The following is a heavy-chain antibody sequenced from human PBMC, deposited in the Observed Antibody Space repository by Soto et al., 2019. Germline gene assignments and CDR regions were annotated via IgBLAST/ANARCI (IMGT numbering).Heavy chain of an antibody. CDR3: ARQGFRALHGLVDV. D-gene: IGHD1-26*01. Sequence: QGQLQESGPGLVKPSETLSLSCTVSGGSISRYHWSWIRQTPGKGLEWIAYVHYSWGSNYNPSLKSRVAMSLDTSKSQFSLKLPSVTATDTAVYFCARQGFRALHGLVDVWGQGTTVTVSS. V-gene: IGHV4-59*08. CDR2: VHYSWGS. J-gene: IGHJ6*02. CDR1: GGSISRYH.